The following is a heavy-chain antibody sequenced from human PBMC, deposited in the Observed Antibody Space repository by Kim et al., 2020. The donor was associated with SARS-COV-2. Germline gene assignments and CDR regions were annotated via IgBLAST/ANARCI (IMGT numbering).Heavy chain of an antibody. CDR3: AREHDTLTGFGFDI. CDR2: INNGNGNT. CDR1: GFTFTTYA. J-gene: IGHJ3*02. V-gene: IGHV1-3*04. Sequence: ASVKVSCKASGFTFTTYAIQWVRQAPGQGLEWLGWINNGNGNTKYSQRLQGRVTITRDTFANTAYMELRSLRPEDTAMYYCAREHDTLTGFGFDIWGQGT. D-gene: IGHD3-9*01.